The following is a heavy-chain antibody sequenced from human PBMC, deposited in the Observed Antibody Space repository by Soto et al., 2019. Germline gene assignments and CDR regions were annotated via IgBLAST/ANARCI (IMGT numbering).Heavy chain of an antibody. Sequence: QITLKESGPTLVKPTQTLTLTCTFSGFSLSADGVGVGWIRQPPGKALEWLALIYWDDDKRYRPSLKSRLTITKYTPKXXVVLTMTNMDPVDTATYYCAHAYGGTSWPNDAFDVWGQGTVVTVSS. V-gene: IGHV2-5*02. CDR1: GFSLSADGVG. CDR3: AHAYGGTSWPNDAFDV. J-gene: IGHJ3*01. D-gene: IGHD2-2*01. CDR2: IYWDDDK.